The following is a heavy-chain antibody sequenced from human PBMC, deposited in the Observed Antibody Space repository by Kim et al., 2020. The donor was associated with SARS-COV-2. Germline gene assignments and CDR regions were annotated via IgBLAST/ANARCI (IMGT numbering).Heavy chain of an antibody. Sequence: GGSLRLSCAASGFTFSDYYMTWIRQAPGKGLEWVSYISGSSSYTNYADSVMGRFTISRDNAKNSLFLQMNSLRAEDTAVYYCARGLTYCSSTSCYRGRGFWGQGTLVTVSS. CDR3: ARGLTYCSSTSCYRGRGF. CDR2: ISGSSSYT. J-gene: IGHJ4*02. D-gene: IGHD2-2*01. V-gene: IGHV3-11*06. CDR1: GFTFSDYY.